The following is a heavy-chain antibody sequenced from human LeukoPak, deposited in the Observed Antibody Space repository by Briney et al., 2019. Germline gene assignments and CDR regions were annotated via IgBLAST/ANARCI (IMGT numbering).Heavy chain of an antibody. D-gene: IGHD1-26*01. V-gene: IGHV3-66*01. J-gene: IGHJ4*02. CDR3: ARDQYSYSTGRGAQEY. Sequence: GGSLRLSCAASGFTVSNNYMSWVRQAPGKGLEWVSVIYTSGYTYYADSVKGRFTISRDNSKNTVHLQMDSLRAEDTAVYYCARDQYSYSTGRGAQEYWGQGTLVTVSS. CDR2: IYTSGYT. CDR1: GFTVSNNY.